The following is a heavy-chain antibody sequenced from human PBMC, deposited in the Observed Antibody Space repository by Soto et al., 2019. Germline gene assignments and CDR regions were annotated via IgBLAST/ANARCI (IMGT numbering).Heavy chain of an antibody. D-gene: IGHD2-15*01. CDR2: INHSGST. CDR1: GGSFSGYY. V-gene: IGHV4-34*01. Sequence: QVQLQQWGAGLLKPSETLSLTCAVYGGSFSGYYWSWIRQSPGKGLEWIGEINHSGSTNYNPSLKSRVTISVDTSKNQFSLKLSSVTAADTAVYYCARGKSVAAFDYWGQGTLVTVSS. CDR3: ARGKSVAAFDY. J-gene: IGHJ4*02.